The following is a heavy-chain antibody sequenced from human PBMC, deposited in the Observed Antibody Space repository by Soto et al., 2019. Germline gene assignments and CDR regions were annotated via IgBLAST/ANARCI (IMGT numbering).Heavy chain of an antibody. Sequence: ASVKVSCKASGYIFTAYSMHWVRQAPGQGLEWLGWINPNSGYTIYAQKFQDRVTMTCDTSVSTAYLELSSLSSDDTALYYCAREASAVVSLDYWGQGTLVTVSS. V-gene: IGHV1-2*02. D-gene: IGHD2-15*01. CDR3: AREASAVVSLDY. CDR2: INPNSGYT. CDR1: GYIFTAYS. J-gene: IGHJ4*02.